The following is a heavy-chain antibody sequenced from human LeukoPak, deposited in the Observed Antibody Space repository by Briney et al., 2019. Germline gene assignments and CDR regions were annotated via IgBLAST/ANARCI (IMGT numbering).Heavy chain of an antibody. CDR3: AKDRAIAARPSYFDY. J-gene: IGHJ4*02. CDR1: GFTFSSYG. V-gene: IGHV3-30*02. Sequence: PGGSLRLSCAASGFTFSSYGMHWVRQAPGKGLEWVAFIRYDGSNKYYADSVKGRFTVSRDNSKNTLYLQMNSLRAEDTAVYYCAKDRAIAARPSYFDYWGQGTLVTVSS. D-gene: IGHD6-6*01. CDR2: IRYDGSNK.